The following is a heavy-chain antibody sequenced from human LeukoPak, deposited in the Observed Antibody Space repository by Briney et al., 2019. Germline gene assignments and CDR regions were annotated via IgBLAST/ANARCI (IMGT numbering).Heavy chain of an antibody. CDR2: INSDGSST. Sequence: GGSLRLSCAASGFTFSSYWMHWVRQAPGKGLVWVSRINSDGSSTIYADSVKGRFTISRDNAKNPLYLQMNSLRAEDTAVYYCGNLDTPMGYWGQGTLVTVSS. V-gene: IGHV3-74*01. D-gene: IGHD5-18*01. CDR1: GFTFSSYW. J-gene: IGHJ4*02. CDR3: GNLDTPMGY.